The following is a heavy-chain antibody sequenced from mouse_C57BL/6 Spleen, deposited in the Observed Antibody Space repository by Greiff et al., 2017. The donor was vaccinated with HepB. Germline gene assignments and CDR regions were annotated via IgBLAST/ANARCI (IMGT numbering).Heavy chain of an antibody. D-gene: IGHD1-1*01. CDR1: GYSITSGYY. J-gene: IGHJ4*01. CDR2: ISYDGSN. V-gene: IGHV3-6*01. Sequence: DVQLVESGPGLVKPSQSLSLTCSVTGYSITSGYYWNWIRQFPGNKLEWMGYISYDGSNNYNPSLKNRISITRDTSKNQFFLKLNSVTTEDTATYYCARDPSYYYGSAMDYWGQGTSVTVSS. CDR3: ARDPSYYYGSAMDY.